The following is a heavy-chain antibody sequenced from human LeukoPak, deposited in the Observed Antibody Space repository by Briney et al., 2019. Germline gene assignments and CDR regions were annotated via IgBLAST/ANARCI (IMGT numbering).Heavy chain of an antibody. Sequence: SGPTLVKPTQTLTLTCTFSGFSLSTSGADVGRIRQPPGKALEWLALIYWDDDKRYSPSLKSWLTITKDTSKNQVVLTMTNMDPVDTATYYCAHRRDSSGYYYWFDPWGQGTLVTVSS. V-gene: IGHV2-5*02. J-gene: IGHJ5*02. CDR3: AHRRDSSGYYYWFDP. D-gene: IGHD3-22*01. CDR1: GFSLSTSGAD. CDR2: IYWDDDK.